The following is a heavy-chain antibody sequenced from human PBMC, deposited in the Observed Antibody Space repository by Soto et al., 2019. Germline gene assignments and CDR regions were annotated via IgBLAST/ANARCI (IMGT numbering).Heavy chain of an antibody. CDR1: GFTFVDYA. D-gene: IGHD6-19*01. CDR2: IRSKAYGGTT. CDR3: TRRISGWSPYFDY. J-gene: IGHJ4*02. V-gene: IGHV3-49*03. Sequence: GGSLRLSCTASGFTFVDYAMSWFRQAPGKGLEWVGFIRSKAYGGTTEYAASVKGRSTISRDDSKSIAYLQMNSLKTEDTAVYYCTRRISGWSPYFDYWGQGTLVTVSS.